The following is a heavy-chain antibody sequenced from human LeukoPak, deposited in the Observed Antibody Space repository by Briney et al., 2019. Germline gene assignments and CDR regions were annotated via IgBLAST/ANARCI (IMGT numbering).Heavy chain of an antibody. CDR2: IYYSGST. D-gene: IGHD2-2*01. V-gene: IGHV4-39*01. J-gene: IGHJ4*02. Sequence: SETLSLTCTVSGGSISSSSYYWGWIRQPPGKGLEWIGSIYYSGSTYYNPSLKSRVTISVDTSKNQFSLKLSSVTAADTAVYYCARHAPIVVAPAAVDYWGQGTLVTVSS. CDR3: ARHAPIVVAPAAVDY. CDR1: GGSISSSSYY.